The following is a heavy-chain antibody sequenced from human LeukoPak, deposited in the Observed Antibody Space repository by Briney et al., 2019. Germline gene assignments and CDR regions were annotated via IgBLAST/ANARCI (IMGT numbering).Heavy chain of an antibody. Sequence: PSETLSLTCTVSGGSISSSSYYWGWIRQPPGKGLEWIGSIYYSGSTYYNPSLKSRVTISVDTSKNQFSLKLSSVTAADTAVYYCARHYGSGSYSWFDPWGQGTLVTVSS. V-gene: IGHV4-39*07. J-gene: IGHJ5*02. CDR3: ARHYGSGSYSWFDP. CDR2: IYYSGST. D-gene: IGHD3-10*01. CDR1: GGSISSSSYY.